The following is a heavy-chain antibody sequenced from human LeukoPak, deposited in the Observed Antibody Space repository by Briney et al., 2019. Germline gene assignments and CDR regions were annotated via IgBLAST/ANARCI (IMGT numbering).Heavy chain of an antibody. J-gene: IGHJ6*03. CDR3: AKYITVTTNSYYYYMDV. Sequence: PSETLSLTCTVSGYSISSGYYWGWIRQPPGKGLEWIGSIYHSGSTYYNPSLKSRVTISVDTSKNQFSLKLSSVTAADTAVYYCAKYITVTTNSYYYYMDVWGKGTTVTVSS. D-gene: IGHD4-11*01. CDR1: GYSISSGYY. CDR2: IYHSGST. V-gene: IGHV4-38-2*02.